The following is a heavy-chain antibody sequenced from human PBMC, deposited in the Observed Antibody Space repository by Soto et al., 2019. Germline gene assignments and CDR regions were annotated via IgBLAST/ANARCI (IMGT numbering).Heavy chain of an antibody. J-gene: IGHJ4*02. CDR1: GFTFSSYA. CDR2: ISGSGETT. Sequence: EVQLLESGGGLVQPGGSLRLSCAASGFTFSSYAMSWVRQAPGKGLEWVSAISGSGETTYYADSVNGRFTISRDNSKNTLYLQMNSLRADDTAVYYCVLWPPYYFDYWGPRNLFTVSS. V-gene: IGHV3-23*01. CDR3: VLWPPYYFDY. D-gene: IGHD3-10*01.